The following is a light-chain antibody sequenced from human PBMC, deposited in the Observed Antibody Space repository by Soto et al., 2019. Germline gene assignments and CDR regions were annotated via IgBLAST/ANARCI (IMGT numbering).Light chain of an antibody. CDR3: QQYKNWRT. V-gene: IGKV3-15*01. Sequence: EIVMTQSPATLSVSPGERATLSCRASQSVSSNLAWYQQKPGQDPRLLIYGASTRATGIPARFSGSGSGTEFTLTISSLQSEDFAVYYCQQYKNWRTFGQGTKVEIK. CDR2: GAS. J-gene: IGKJ1*01. CDR1: QSVSSN.